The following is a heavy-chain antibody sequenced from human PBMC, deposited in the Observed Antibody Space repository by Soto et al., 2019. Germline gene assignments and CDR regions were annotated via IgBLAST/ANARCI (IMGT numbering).Heavy chain of an antibody. V-gene: IGHV3-23*01. Sequence: GGSLRLSCAASGFSFTAYGMSWVRQAPGKGLEWVSDISSTGLYTYLADSVKGRFTISRDNSKNTLYLQMNSLRVDDTAVYFCTKSWLFEKNWFDPWGQGTLVTVSS. D-gene: IGHD3-22*01. J-gene: IGHJ5*02. CDR1: GFSFTAYG. CDR3: TKSWLFEKNWFDP. CDR2: ISSTGLYT.